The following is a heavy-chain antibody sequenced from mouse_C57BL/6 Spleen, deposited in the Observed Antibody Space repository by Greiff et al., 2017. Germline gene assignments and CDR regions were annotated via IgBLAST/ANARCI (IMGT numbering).Heavy chain of an antibody. CDR3: ARDGLLRLFFDD. D-gene: IGHD1-2*01. V-gene: IGHV1-69*01. J-gene: IGHJ2*01. CDR1: GFTFTSYW. Sequence: VQLQQPGAELVMPGASVKLSCTASGFTFTSYWMHWVKQRPGQGLEWIGEIDPSDSYTNYNQKFKGKSTLTVDKSSSTAYMQLSSLTSEDSAVYYCARDGLLRLFFDDWGQGTTLTVSS. CDR2: IDPSDSYT.